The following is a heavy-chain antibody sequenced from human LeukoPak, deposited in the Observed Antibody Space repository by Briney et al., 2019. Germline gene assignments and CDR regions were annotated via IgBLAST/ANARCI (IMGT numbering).Heavy chain of an antibody. Sequence: SETLSLTCAVSGGSISSGGYSWSWIREPPGKGLEWIGYIYHSGSTYYNPSLKSRVTISVDRSKNQFSLKLSSVTAADTAVYYCARGTTVTTNWFDPWGQGTLVTVSS. CDR3: ARGTTVTTNWFDP. J-gene: IGHJ5*02. D-gene: IGHD4-17*01. V-gene: IGHV4-30-2*01. CDR2: IYHSGST. CDR1: GGSISSGGYS.